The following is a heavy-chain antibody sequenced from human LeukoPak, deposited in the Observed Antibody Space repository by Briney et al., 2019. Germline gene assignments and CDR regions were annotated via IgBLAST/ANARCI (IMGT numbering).Heavy chain of an antibody. CDR3: AKFYGDYDFDY. Sequence: PGGSLRLSCAASGFTVSSNYMSWVRQAPGKGLEWVSAISGSGGSTYYADSVKGRFTISRDNSKNTLYLQMNSLRAEDTAVYYCAKFYGDYDFDYWGQGTLVTVSS. CDR2: ISGSGGST. J-gene: IGHJ4*02. D-gene: IGHD4-17*01. CDR1: GFTVSSNY. V-gene: IGHV3-23*01.